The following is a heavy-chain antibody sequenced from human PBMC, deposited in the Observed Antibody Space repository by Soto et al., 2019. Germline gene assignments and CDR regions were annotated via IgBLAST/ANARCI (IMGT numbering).Heavy chain of an antibody. J-gene: IGHJ5*02. CDR1: GFTFSTYS. D-gene: IGHD4-17*01. CDR3: AKDHLPTTITTPWFDP. V-gene: IGHV3-30*18. Sequence: PGGSLRLSCAASGFTFSTYSMNWVRQAPGKGLEWLAVISYDGNNKYYADSVKGRFSISRDNYKNTLYLQMNSLRAEDTAVYYCAKDHLPTTITTPWFDPWGQGTLVTVSS. CDR2: ISYDGNNK.